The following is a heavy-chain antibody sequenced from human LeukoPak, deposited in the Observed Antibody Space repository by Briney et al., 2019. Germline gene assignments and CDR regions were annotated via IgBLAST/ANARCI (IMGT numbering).Heavy chain of an antibody. Sequence: GGSLRLSCAASGFTFSSYWMHWVRQAPGKGLEWVAVISYDGSNKYYADSVKGRFTISRDNSKNTLYLQMNSLRAEDTAVYYCAKGGLVVVTAGYFDYWGQGTLVTVSS. D-gene: IGHD2-21*02. J-gene: IGHJ4*02. CDR1: GFTFSSYW. CDR2: ISYDGSNK. V-gene: IGHV3-30*18. CDR3: AKGGLVVVTAGYFDY.